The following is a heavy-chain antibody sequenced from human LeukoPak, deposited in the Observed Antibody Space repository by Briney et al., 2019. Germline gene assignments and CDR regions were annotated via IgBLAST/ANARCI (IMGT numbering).Heavy chain of an antibody. Sequence: SETLSLTCTVSGGSISSSSYYWGWIRQPPGKGLEWIGSTYYSGSTYYNPSHKSRVTISVDTSKNQFSLKLSSVTAADTAVYYCARQGGSILTPVDYWGQGTLVTVSS. V-gene: IGHV4-39*01. D-gene: IGHD5-12*01. J-gene: IGHJ4*02. CDR3: ARQGGSILTPVDY. CDR2: TYYSGST. CDR1: GGSISSSSYY.